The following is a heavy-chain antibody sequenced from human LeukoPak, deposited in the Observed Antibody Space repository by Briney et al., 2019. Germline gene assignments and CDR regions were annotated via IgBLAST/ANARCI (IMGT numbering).Heavy chain of an antibody. CDR1: GYTFTSYG. CDR2: ISAYSGNT. Sequence: ASVKVSCKASGYTFTSYGISWVRQAPGQGLEWMGLISAYSGNTNFAQKLQGRVTMTTDTSTSTAYMELRSLRSDDTAVYFCARGADTGSYGSLVYFDYWGQGTLATVSS. V-gene: IGHV1-18*01. CDR3: ARGADTGSYGSLVYFDY. J-gene: IGHJ4*02. D-gene: IGHD3-16*01.